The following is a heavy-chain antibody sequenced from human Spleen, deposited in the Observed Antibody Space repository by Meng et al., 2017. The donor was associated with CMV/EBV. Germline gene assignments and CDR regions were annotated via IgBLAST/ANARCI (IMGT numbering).Heavy chain of an antibody. CDR1: GYTFTGYY. J-gene: IGHJ6*02. CDR3: ARDPRRGGSYGSYYYGMDV. D-gene: IGHD5-18*01. V-gene: IGHV1-2*02. Sequence: ASVKVSCKASGYTFTGYYMHWVRQAPGQGLEWMGWINPNSGGTNYAQKFQGRVTMTRDTSISTAYMELSRLRSEDTAVYYCARDPRRGGSYGSYYYGMDVWGQGTTVTVSS. CDR2: INPNSGGT.